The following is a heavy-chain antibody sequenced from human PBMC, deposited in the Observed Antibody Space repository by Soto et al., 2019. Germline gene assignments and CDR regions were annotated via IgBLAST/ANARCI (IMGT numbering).Heavy chain of an antibody. CDR3: ARDWATYYYDSSGYYPLDV. CDR2: IIPIFGTA. CDR1: GGTFSSFA. J-gene: IGHJ6*02. Sequence: SVKVSCKASGGTFSSFAISWVRQAPGQGLEWMGGIIPIFGTANYAQKFQGRVTITTDESTSTAYMELSSLRSEDTAVYYCARDWATYYYDSSGYYPLDVWGQGTTVTVSS. D-gene: IGHD3-22*01. V-gene: IGHV1-69*05.